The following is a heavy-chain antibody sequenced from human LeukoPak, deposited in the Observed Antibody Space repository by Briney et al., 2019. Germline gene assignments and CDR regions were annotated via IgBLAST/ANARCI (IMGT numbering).Heavy chain of an antibody. V-gene: IGHV3-30*02. Sequence: GGSLRLSCAAFGFNFSTYGMDWVRQAPGKGLEWVAFIRFDGSDKYYADSVKGRFTISRDNSKNTLFMQVNSLRAEDTAVYYCASYTYNSAFDIWGQGTMVTVS. CDR1: GFNFSTYG. CDR3: ASYTYNSAFDI. J-gene: IGHJ3*02. D-gene: IGHD3-16*02. CDR2: IRFDGSDK.